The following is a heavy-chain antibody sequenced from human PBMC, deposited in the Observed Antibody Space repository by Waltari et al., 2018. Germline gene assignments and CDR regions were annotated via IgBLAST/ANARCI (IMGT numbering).Heavy chain of an antibody. J-gene: IGHJ4*02. CDR2: INPSGGST. V-gene: IGHV1-46*01. D-gene: IGHD3-10*01. CDR3: ARAGDYGSGSYLYGY. Sequence: QVQLVQSGAEVKKPGASVKVSCKASGNTLTSDYMHWVRQAPGQGLEWMGIINPSGGSTSYAQKFQGRVTMTRDTSTSTVYMELSSLRSEDTAVYYCARAGDYGSGSYLYGYWGQGTLVTVSS. CDR1: GNTLTSDY.